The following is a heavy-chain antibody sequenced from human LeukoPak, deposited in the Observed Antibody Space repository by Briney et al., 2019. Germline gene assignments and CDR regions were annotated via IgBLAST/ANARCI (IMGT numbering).Heavy chain of an antibody. V-gene: IGHV1-46*01. D-gene: IGHD6-6*01. J-gene: IGHJ4*02. CDR3: ARDIYPYSSSSVPAGEYDY. CDR1: GYTFTSYY. CDR2: INPSGGST. Sequence: ASVKVSCKASGYTFTSYYMRWVRQAPGQGLEWMGIINPSGGSTSYAQKFQGRVTMTRDTSTSTVYMGLSSLRSEDTAVYYCARDIYPYSSSSVPAGEYDYWGQGTLVTVSS.